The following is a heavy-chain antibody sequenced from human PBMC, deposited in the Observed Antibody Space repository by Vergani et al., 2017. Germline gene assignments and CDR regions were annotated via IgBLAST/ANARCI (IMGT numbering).Heavy chain of an antibody. CDR1: GGPISSGSYY. J-gene: IGHJ6*03. CDR2: VYTSGST. Sequence: QVQLQESGPGLLKPSQTLSLTCTVPGGPISSGSYYWSWIRQPAGKGLEWIGRVYTSGSTNYNPSLKSRVTISLDTSKNQFSLKLSSVTAADTAVYYCARAPQNYYYYYMDVWGKGTTVTVSS. V-gene: IGHV4-61*02. CDR3: ARAPQNYYYYYMDV.